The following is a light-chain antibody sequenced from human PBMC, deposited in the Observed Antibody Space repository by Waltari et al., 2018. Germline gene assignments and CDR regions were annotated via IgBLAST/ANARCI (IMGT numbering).Light chain of an antibody. Sequence: QAAPTQSPSVSGSPGQSVTISCTGTSSDIGYFNALSWYQQHPGKVPKLLIYEVSKRPSGVSDRFSGSKSGNTASLTISGIQPEDEADYYCSSYERSGGVLFGGGTRVTVL. CDR3: SSYERSGGVL. CDR2: EVS. J-gene: IGLJ2*01. CDR1: SSDIGYFNA. V-gene: IGLV2-23*02.